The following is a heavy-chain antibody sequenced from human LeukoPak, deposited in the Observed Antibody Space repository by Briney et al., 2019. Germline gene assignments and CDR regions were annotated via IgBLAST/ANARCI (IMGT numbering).Heavy chain of an antibody. CDR2: TSISGVNT. D-gene: IGHD2-2*01. CDR3: FKEPGAYQLLSY. CDR1: GFTFSSYA. Sequence: GGSLRLSCAASGFTFSSYAMSWVRQAPGKGVEWVSGTSISGVNTFYADSVKGRSTISRDNSKNTLHLQMNSLRAEDTAVYYCFKEPGAYQLLSYWGQGTLVTVSS. J-gene: IGHJ4*02. V-gene: IGHV3-23*01.